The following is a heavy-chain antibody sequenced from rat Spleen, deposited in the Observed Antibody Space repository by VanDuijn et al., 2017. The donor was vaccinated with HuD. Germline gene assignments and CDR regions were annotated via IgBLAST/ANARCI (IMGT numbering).Heavy chain of an antibody. V-gene: IGHV5-29*01. CDR3: ARREVATD. Sequence: EVRLVESDGDLVQPGRSLKLSCAASGFTFSDYYMVWVRQAPTKGLEWVATSKYDGTGSFYRDSVKGRFTISRDNAKSILYLQMDSLRSEDTATYYWARREVATDWGQGVMVTVSS. J-gene: IGHJ2*01. D-gene: IGHD1-3*01. CDR1: GFTFSDYY. CDR2: SKYDGTGS.